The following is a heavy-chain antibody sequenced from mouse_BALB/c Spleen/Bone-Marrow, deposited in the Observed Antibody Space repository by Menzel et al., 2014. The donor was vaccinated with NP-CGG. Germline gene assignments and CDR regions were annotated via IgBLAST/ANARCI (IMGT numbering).Heavy chain of an antibody. Sequence: VQLQQSGSVLVRPGASVKLSCKASGYTFTNSWMHWAKQRPGQGLEWIGEIHPNSGNSNYSEKFKGKATLTVDTSSNTAYVDLSNLTFEDSAAYYCARHHRYAYYFDYWGQGTTLTVSS. CDR2: IHPNSGNS. J-gene: IGHJ2*01. V-gene: IGHV1S130*01. CDR1: GYTFTNSW. D-gene: IGHD2-14*01. CDR3: ARHHRYAYYFDY.